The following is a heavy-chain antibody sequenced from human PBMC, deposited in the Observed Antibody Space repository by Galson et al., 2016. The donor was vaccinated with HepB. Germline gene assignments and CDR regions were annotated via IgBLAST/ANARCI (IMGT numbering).Heavy chain of an antibody. J-gene: IGHJ4*02. CDR1: GFTFSSYA. Sequence: LRLSCAASGFTFSSYAMSWVRQAPGKGLEWVSAIGGGGSTYYADSVKGRFTISRDNSKNTLYLQMNSLRAGDTALYYCAKHPSYASSGYYYVNYFDYWGQGTLVTVSS. CDR3: AKHPSYASSGYYYVNYFDY. V-gene: IGHV3-23*01. CDR2: IGGGGST. D-gene: IGHD3-22*01.